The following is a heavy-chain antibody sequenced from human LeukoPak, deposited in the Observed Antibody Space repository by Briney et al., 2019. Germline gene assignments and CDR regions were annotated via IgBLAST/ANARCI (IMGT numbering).Heavy chain of an antibody. V-gene: IGHV3-43*01. D-gene: IGHD2-21*01. Sequence: GGSLRLSCAASGFTFDDYTMHWVRQAPGKGLEWVSPISWDGGSTYYADSVKGRFTISRDNSKNSLYLQMNSLRTEDTALSYCAKDIASAIEYFDYWGQGTLVTVSS. J-gene: IGHJ4*02. CDR3: AKDIASAIEYFDY. CDR1: GFTFDDYT. CDR2: ISWDGGST.